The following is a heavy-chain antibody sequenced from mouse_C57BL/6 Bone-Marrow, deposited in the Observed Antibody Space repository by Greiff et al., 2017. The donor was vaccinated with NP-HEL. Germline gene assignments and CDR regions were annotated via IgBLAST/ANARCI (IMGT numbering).Heavy chain of an antibody. J-gene: IGHJ2*01. CDR2: INPSSGYT. CDR1: GYTFTSYT. Sequence: VQLQQSGAELARPGASVKMSCKASGYTFTSYTMHWVKQRPGQGLEWIGYINPSSGYTKYNQKFKDKATLTADKSSSTAYMQLSSRTSEDSAVYYCATPRGGGYPYFCYGGQGTTLTVAS. CDR3: ATPRGGGYPYFCY. D-gene: IGHD2-2*01. V-gene: IGHV1-4*01.